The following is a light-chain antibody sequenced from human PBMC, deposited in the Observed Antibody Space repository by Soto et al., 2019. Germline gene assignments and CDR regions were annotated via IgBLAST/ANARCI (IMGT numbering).Light chain of an antibody. J-gene: IGKJ4*01. Sequence: EIVLTQSPATLSLCPGERATLSCRASQSVSSYLAWYQQKPGQAPRLLIYDASNRATGIPARFSGSGSGTDFTLTISSLEPEDFAVYHCQQRTNWPPVTFGGGTKVDIK. V-gene: IGKV3-11*01. CDR1: QSVSSY. CDR3: QQRTNWPPVT. CDR2: DAS.